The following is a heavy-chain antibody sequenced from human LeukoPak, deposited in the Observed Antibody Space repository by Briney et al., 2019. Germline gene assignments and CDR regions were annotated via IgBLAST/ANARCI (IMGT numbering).Heavy chain of an antibody. Sequence: KPGGSLRLSCAASGFTFSSYSMNWVRQAPGKGLEWVSSISSSSYIYYADSVKGRFTISRDNAKNSLYLQMNSLRAEDTAVYYCARDSRGSNFDYWGQGTLVTVSS. V-gene: IGHV3-21*01. CDR1: GFTFSSYS. CDR3: ARDSRGSNFDY. J-gene: IGHJ4*02. CDR2: ISSSSYI. D-gene: IGHD3-10*01.